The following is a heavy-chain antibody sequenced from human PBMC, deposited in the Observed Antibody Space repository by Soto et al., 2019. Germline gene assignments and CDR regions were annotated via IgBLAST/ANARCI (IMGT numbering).Heavy chain of an antibody. CDR1: GFTFSSYA. CDR2: ISYDGSNK. V-gene: IGHV3-30-3*01. D-gene: IGHD2-15*01. CDR3: ARDSGD. J-gene: IGHJ4*02. Sequence: QVQLVESGGGVVQPGRSLRLSCAASGFTFSSYAMHWVRQAPGKGLEWVAVISYDGSNKYYADSVKGRFTISRDNSKNTLYLQMNSLRAEDTAVYYCARDSGDRGQGTLVTVSS.